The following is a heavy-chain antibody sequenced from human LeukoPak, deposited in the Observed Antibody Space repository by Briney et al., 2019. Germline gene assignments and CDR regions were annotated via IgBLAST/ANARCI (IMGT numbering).Heavy chain of an antibody. CDR2: INAGNGNT. J-gene: IGHJ4*02. CDR3: ATDSLSGWPPRD. Sequence: ASVKVSCKASGYTFTSYAMHWVRQAPGQRLEWMGWINAGNGNTKYSQKFQSRVTITRDTSASTAYMELSSLRSEDTAVYYCATDSLSGWPPRDWGQGTLVTVSS. V-gene: IGHV1-3*01. D-gene: IGHD6-19*01. CDR1: GYTFTSYA.